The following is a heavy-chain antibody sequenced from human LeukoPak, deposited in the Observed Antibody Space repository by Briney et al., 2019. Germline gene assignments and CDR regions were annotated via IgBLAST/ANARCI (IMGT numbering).Heavy chain of an antibody. J-gene: IGHJ4*02. CDR2: IYPGDSDT. D-gene: IGHD6-13*01. Sequence: GWIRQPPGKGLEWMGIIYPGDSDTRYSPSFQGQVTISADKSISTAYLQWSSLKASDTAMYYCARRGPPFSSSWYLDYWGQGTLVTVSS. CDR3: ARRGPPFSSSWYLDY. V-gene: IGHV5-51*01.